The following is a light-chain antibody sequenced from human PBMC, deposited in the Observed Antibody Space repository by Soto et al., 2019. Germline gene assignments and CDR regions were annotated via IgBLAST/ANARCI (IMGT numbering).Light chain of an antibody. J-gene: IGKJ1*01. CDR3: QQYGSSPRT. CDR1: QSVSSDY. V-gene: IGKV3-20*01. CDR2: RAS. Sequence: EIVLTQSPGTLSLSLGERATLSCRASQSVSSDYVAWYRQKPGQVPTVLIYRASTRATGIPDRFSGSGSGTDFTLTISRMEPEDFAVYCCQQYGSSPRTFGQGTKVDIK.